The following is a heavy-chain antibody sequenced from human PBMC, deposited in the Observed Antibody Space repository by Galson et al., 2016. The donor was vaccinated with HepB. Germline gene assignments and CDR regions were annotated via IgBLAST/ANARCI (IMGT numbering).Heavy chain of an antibody. CDR3: ARTHYYYGAGNYGACFDP. CDR1: GFSVSGSGMR. V-gene: IGHV2-70*04. CDR2: IDWDDDK. D-gene: IGHD3-10*01. Sequence: PALVKPTQTLTLTCTFSGFSVSGSGMRVSWIRQPPGKALEWLARIDWDDDKFYSTSLKTRLTISTDTSKNQVVLTMTNMDPVDTATYYCARTHYYYGAGNYGACFDPWGQGTLVTVSS. J-gene: IGHJ5*02.